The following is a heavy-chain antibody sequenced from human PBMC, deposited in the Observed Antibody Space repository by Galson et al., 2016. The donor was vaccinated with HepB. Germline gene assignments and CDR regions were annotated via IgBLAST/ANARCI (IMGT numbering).Heavy chain of an antibody. D-gene: IGHD1/OR15-1a*01. CDR3: AKGTTLQVHFGYFDH. Sequence: SLRLSCAASGFTLSTYWMSWVRQAPGKGLEWVANINQDGSEKYYVDSVKGRFTISRDNAKNSLYLQMNSLRVEDTAVYYCAKGTTLQVHFGYFDHWGQGTLVTVSS. CDR2: INQDGSEK. V-gene: IGHV3-7*03. J-gene: IGHJ4*02. CDR1: GFTLSTYW.